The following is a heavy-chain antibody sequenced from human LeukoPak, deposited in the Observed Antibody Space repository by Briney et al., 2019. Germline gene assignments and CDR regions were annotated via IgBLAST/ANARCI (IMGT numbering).Heavy chain of an antibody. V-gene: IGHV3-7*03. CDR1: GFTFSSYW. CDR2: IKQDGSEK. D-gene: IGHD3-10*01. Sequence: GGSLRLSCAASGFTFSSYWMSWVRQAPGKGREWVANIKQDGSEKYYVDSVKGRFTISRDNAKNSLYLQMNSLRAEDTAVYYCARREIEVRGVRYYYGMDVWGKGTTVTVSS. J-gene: IGHJ6*04. CDR3: ARREIEVRGVRYYYGMDV.